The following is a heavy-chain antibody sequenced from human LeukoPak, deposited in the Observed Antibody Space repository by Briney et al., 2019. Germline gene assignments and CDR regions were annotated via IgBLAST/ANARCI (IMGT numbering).Heavy chain of an antibody. CDR3: ARVTYTPSWFDP. Sequence: ASVTVSCKASGGTFSSYAISWVRQAPGQGLEWMGGIIPNFGTANYAQKFQGRVTITADESTSTAYMELSSLRSEDTAVYYCARVTYTPSWFDPWGQGTLVTVSS. V-gene: IGHV1-69*01. CDR2: IIPNFGTA. CDR1: GGTFSSYA. J-gene: IGHJ5*02. D-gene: IGHD2-2*02.